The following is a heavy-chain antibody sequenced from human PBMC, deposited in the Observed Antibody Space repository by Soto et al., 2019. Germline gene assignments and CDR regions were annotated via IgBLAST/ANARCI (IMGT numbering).Heavy chain of an antibody. D-gene: IGHD3-3*01. J-gene: IGHJ4*02. CDR3: ARGRKYYDFWSGYSHPRYYFNY. Sequence: KLSDTLSLTCAVYGGSFSGYCWSWIRQPPGKGLEWIGEINHSGRTNYNPSLKSRVTISVDTSKSQFSLKLSSVTAADTAVYYCARGRKYYDFWSGYSHPRYYFNYWGQGTLVTVSS. CDR2: INHSGRT. V-gene: IGHV4-34*01. CDR1: GGSFSGYC.